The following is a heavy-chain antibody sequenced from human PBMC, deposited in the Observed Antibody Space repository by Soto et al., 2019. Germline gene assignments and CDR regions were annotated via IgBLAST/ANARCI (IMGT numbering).Heavy chain of an antibody. J-gene: IGHJ4*02. Sequence: QVQLQQWGAGLLKPSETLSLTCAVYGESFSDYYWTWIRQPTGKGLEWIGEINHSGSSAYNPSLKRRVXXSXDXXKIQFSLKLSSVTAADTAVYYCARPLTTATTSLAYWGQGTRVTVSS. CDR3: ARPLTTATTSLAY. V-gene: IGHV4-34*02. CDR1: GESFSDYY. CDR2: INHSGSS. D-gene: IGHD4-17*01.